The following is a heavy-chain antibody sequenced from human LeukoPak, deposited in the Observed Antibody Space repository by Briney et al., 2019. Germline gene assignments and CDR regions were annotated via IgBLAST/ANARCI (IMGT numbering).Heavy chain of an antibody. D-gene: IGHD4-23*01. Sequence: GESLRLSCRASGFIFTSYALNWVRRAPGQGLEWVSSISSSSGAIYYTDSVKGRFTISRDNARKSLYIQMNSLRVEDTAVYYCVRDYGGSSGAFDLWGQGTMVSASS. J-gene: IGHJ3*01. V-gene: IGHV3-21*01. CDR1: GFIFTSYA. CDR2: ISSSSGAI. CDR3: VRDYGGSSGAFDL.